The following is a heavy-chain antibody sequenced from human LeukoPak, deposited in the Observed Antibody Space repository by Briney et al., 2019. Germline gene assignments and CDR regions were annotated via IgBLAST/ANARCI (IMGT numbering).Heavy chain of an antibody. CDR1: GGTFSSYV. CDR3: ARDAAQYSWNDHYYFYGMDV. Sequence: SVKVTCKASGGTFSSYVISWVRQAPGQGREWMGRIIPILGIANYAQKFQGRVTITADKSTSTAYMELSSLRSEDTAVYYCARDAAQYSWNDHYYFYGMDVWGQGTTVTVSS. V-gene: IGHV1-69*04. CDR2: IIPILGIA. J-gene: IGHJ6*02. D-gene: IGHD1-1*01.